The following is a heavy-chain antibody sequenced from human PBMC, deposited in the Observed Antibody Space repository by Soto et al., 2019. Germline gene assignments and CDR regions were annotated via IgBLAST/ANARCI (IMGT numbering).Heavy chain of an antibody. CDR2: INAGNGNT. CDR3: ARMCVGQRTTPGIAVAGDY. D-gene: IGHD6-19*01. CDR1: GYTFTSYA. J-gene: IGHJ4*02. Sequence: ASVKVSCKASGYTFTSYAMHWVRQAPGQRLEWMGWINAGNGNTKYSQKFQGRVTITRDTSASTAYMELSSLRSEDTAVYYCARMCVGQRTTPGIAVAGDYWGQGTLVTVSS. V-gene: IGHV1-3*01.